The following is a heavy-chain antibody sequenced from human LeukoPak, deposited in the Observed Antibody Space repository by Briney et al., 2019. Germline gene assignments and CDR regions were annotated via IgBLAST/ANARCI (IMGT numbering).Heavy chain of an antibody. J-gene: IGHJ4*02. Sequence: SETLSLTCAVYGGSFSGYYWSWIRQPPGKGLEWIGEINHSGSTNYNPSLKSRVTISVDTSKNQFSLKLSSVTAADTAVYYCARQLKRWLQFGAFDYWGQGTLVTVSS. D-gene: IGHD5-24*01. CDR2: INHSGST. V-gene: IGHV4-34*01. CDR3: ARQLKRWLQFGAFDY. CDR1: GGSFSGYY.